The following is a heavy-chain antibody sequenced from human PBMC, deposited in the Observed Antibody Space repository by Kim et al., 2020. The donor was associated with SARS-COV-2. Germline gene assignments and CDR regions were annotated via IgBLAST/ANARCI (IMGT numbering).Heavy chain of an antibody. J-gene: IGHJ2*01. D-gene: IGHD1-26*01. Sequence: GGSLRLSCAASGFTFSTYAMSWVRQAPGKGLEWVSAISDIGGSLKYADSVKGRFTISRDNTKNTVYLQMNSLRGEDTAVYYCAKDPVGHLPPWSFDLWGRGTLVTVSS. V-gene: IGHV3-23*01. CDR1: GFTFSTYA. CDR2: ISDIGGSL. CDR3: AKDPVGHLPPWSFDL.